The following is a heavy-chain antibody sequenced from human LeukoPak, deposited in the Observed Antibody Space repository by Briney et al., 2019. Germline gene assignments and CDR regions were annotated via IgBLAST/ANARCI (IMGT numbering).Heavy chain of an antibody. CDR3: ARQEGYNSGWPFDS. CDR1: GYSFTSYW. Sequence: GESLKISCKGPGYSFTSYWIGWVRQMPGKGLEWMGIIYPGDSDTRYSPSFQGQVTISADKSISTAYLRWSSLKASDAAIYYCARQEGYNSGWPFDSWGQGTLVTVSS. V-gene: IGHV5-51*01. D-gene: IGHD6-19*01. J-gene: IGHJ4*02. CDR2: IYPGDSDT.